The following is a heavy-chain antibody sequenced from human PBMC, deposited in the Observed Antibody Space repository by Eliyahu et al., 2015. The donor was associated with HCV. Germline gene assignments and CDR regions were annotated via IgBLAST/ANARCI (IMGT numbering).Heavy chain of an antibody. D-gene: IGHD6-19*01. J-gene: IGHJ5*02. CDR3: ASGGGGIAVAGTGGWFDP. CDR2: IHYSGST. V-gene: IGHV4-59*01. Sequence: QVQLQESGPGLVKPSETLSLTCTVXGGSITTYXWSWIRQPPGKGLXWIGYIHYSGSTNYNPSXKSRVTISVETSKNQFSLNLTSVTAADTAVYYCASGGGGIAVAGTGGWFDPWGQGTLVTVSS. CDR1: GGSITTYX.